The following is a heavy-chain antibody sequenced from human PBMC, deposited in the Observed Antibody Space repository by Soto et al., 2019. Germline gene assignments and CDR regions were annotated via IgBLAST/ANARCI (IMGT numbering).Heavy chain of an antibody. J-gene: IGHJ5*01. D-gene: IGHD2-8*02. CDR1: GFTFSRYA. Sequence: PGGSLRLSCAASGFTFSRYAITWVRQAPGTGLEWVSSITGSGGATYYADSVKGRFTISRDNSKNTLFLQMISLRAEDTAVYYCATTGRRDFDSWSQGVLVTVSS. V-gene: IGHV3-23*01. CDR2: ITGSGGAT. CDR3: ATTGRRDFDS.